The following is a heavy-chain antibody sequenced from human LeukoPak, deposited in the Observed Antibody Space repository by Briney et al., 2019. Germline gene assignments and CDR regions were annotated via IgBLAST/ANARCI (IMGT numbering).Heavy chain of an antibody. CDR2: IKQGGSEK. J-gene: IGHJ4*02. Sequence: PGWSSRLSCAAPGLTFSSYWMSWVRQAQGRGLEWVADIKQGGSEKYYVDSVKGRFTISRDNAKNSLYLQMNSLRAEDTAVYYCARDLGPWYDFWSGYFGYWGQGTLVTVSS. V-gene: IGHV3-7*01. CDR3: ARDLGPWYDFWSGYFGY. CDR1: GLTFSSYW. D-gene: IGHD3-3*01.